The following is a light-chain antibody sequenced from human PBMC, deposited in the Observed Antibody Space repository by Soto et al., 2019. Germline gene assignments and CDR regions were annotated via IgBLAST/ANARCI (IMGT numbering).Light chain of an antibody. Sequence: QSALIQPPSVSGSPGQSVTISCTGTSSDVGSYNYVSWYQQHPGTVPKPMIYNVNTQPSGVPNRFSGSKSGNTASMTISGLQAKDEADYYCSSYTSSTTLLVFGGGTKLTVL. CDR1: SSDVGSYNY. CDR3: SSYTSSTTLLV. V-gene: IGLV2-18*02. CDR2: NVN. J-gene: IGLJ3*02.